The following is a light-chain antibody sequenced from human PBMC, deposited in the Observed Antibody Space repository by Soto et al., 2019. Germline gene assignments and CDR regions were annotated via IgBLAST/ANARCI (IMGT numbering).Light chain of an antibody. CDR2: EVT. Sequence: QSVLTQAASVSGSPGQSITISCPGTSVDVGSYNLVSWYQQHPGKAPKFMIFEVTQRPSGVSNRFSGSKSGNTASLTISGLQAEDEADYYCCSYAGSSTYVFGTGTKVTVL. CDR3: CSYAGSSTYV. CDR1: SVDVGSYNL. J-gene: IGLJ1*01. V-gene: IGLV2-23*02.